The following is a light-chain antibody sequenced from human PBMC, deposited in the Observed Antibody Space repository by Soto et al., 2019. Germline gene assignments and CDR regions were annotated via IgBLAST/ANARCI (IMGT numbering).Light chain of an antibody. Sequence: DIQMTQSPSSVSASVGDRVTITCRASQDISTWLAWYQQKPGEAPTLLISAASSLQSGVPSRFSGTESGTEFTLTISSLRPDDFATYYCQQYNDYSAWTFGQGTKVEIK. CDR2: AAS. CDR3: QQYNDYSAWT. V-gene: IGKV1D-16*01. CDR1: QDISTW. J-gene: IGKJ1*01.